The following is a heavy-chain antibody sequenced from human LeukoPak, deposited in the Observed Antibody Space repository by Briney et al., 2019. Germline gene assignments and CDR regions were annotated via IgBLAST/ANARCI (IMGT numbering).Heavy chain of an antibody. D-gene: IGHD3-10*01. CDR1: GDSISSNNYY. CDR3: ARHPGVTYFVF. V-gene: IGHV4-39*01. CDR2: IHYSGST. Sequence: SETLSLTCSVSGDSISSNNYYWGWVRQPPGKGLEWIGTIHYSGSTDYNPSLKSRVTMSVDTSKNQFSLNLSSVTAADMAVYYCARHPGVTYFVFWGQGALVTVSS. J-gene: IGHJ4*02.